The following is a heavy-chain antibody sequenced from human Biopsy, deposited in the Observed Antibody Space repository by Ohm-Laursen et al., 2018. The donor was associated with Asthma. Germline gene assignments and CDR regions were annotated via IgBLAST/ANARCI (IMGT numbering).Heavy chain of an antibody. Sequence: SVKVSCKISGYTFNSAGITWVRQAPGQGLEWMGWISIYNGNTKVAQKLQDRVTMITDTSTSTAYMELRSLRSDDTAVYFCARAVDYSHYYGIDVWGQGTTVTVS. V-gene: IGHV1-18*01. CDR1: GYTFNSAG. J-gene: IGHJ6*02. D-gene: IGHD3-10*01. CDR2: ISIYNGNT. CDR3: ARAVDYSHYYGIDV.